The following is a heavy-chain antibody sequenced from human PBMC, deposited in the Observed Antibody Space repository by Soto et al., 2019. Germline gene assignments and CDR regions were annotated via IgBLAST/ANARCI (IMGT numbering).Heavy chain of an antibody. CDR1: GYTFTSYG. V-gene: IGHV1-18*01. Sequence: ASVKVSCKASGYTFTSYGISWVRQAPGQGLEWMGWISAYNGNTNYAQKLQGRVTMTTDTSTSTAYMELRSLRSDDTAVYYCARGPDCSSTSCRAYYYYYMDVWGKGTTVTVSS. CDR3: ARGPDCSSTSCRAYYYYYMDV. J-gene: IGHJ6*03. D-gene: IGHD2-2*01. CDR2: ISAYNGNT.